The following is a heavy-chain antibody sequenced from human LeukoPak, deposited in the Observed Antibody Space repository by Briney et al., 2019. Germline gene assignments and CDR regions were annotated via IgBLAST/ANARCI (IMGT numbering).Heavy chain of an antibody. D-gene: IGHD1-26*01. V-gene: IGHV4-39*07. CDR1: GGSISSSSYY. Sequence: SETLSLTCTVSGGSISSSSYYWGWIRQPPGKGLEWIGSIYYSGSTYYNPSLKSRVTISVDTSKNQFSLKLSSVTAADTAVYYCARTPRWELPPYWYFDLWGRGTLVTVSS. CDR2: IYYSGST. J-gene: IGHJ2*01. CDR3: ARTPRWELPPYWYFDL.